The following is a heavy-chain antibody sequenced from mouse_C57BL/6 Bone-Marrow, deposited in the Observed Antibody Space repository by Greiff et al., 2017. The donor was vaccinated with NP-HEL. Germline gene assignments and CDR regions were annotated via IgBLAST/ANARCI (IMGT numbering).Heavy chain of an antibody. CDR3: ARHEDSNYEGLYAMDD. CDR1: GYTFTEYT. J-gene: IGHJ4*01. V-gene: IGHV1-62-2*01. Sequence: QVQLKQSGAELVKPGASVKLSCKASGYTFTEYTIHWVKQRSGQGLEWIGWFYHGSGSLTTNEKLKDKARFTADKSSSTVYMELSRLTSEDYAVYFCARHEDSNYEGLYAMDDWGQGTSVTAAS. CDR2: FYHGSGSL. D-gene: IGHD2-5*01.